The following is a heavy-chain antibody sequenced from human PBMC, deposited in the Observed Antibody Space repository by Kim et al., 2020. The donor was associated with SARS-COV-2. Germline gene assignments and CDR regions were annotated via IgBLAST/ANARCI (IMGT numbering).Heavy chain of an antibody. J-gene: IGHJ3*02. CDR1: GYSFTSYW. Sequence: GESLKISCKGSGYSFTSYWIGWVRQMPGKGLEWMGIIYPGDSDTRYSPSFQGQVTISADKSISTAYLQWSSLKASDTAMYYCARQVGKITMIVVVDAFDIWGQGTMVTVSS. CDR3: ARQVGKITMIVVVDAFDI. D-gene: IGHD3-22*01. V-gene: IGHV5-51*01. CDR2: IYPGDSDT.